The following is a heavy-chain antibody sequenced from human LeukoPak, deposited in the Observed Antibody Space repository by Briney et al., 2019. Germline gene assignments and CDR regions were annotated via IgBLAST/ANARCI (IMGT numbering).Heavy chain of an antibody. J-gene: IGHJ4*02. D-gene: IGHD5-12*01. Sequence: GRTLRLSCAASGFTFRIHCTHWVRHVPGKGLVWGSRINREGSSNTYADSAKGGFTISRDNAQNRLYLKMNRLRVGDTAVYYCVREGCVSGYDCDCWGQGTLVTVS. CDR3: VREGCVSGYDCDC. CDR2: INREGSSN. CDR1: GFTFRIHC. V-gene: IGHV3-74*03.